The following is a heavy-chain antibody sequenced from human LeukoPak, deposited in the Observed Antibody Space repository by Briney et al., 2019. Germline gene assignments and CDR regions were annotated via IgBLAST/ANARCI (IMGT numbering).Heavy chain of an antibody. CDR1: GFTFSIYA. CDR3: AKGSSGARPYYFDY. J-gene: IGHJ4*02. V-gene: IGHV3-23*01. Sequence: GGSLRLSCTASGFTFSIYAMSWVRQAPGKGLEWVSAINDGGSSTYHADSVKGRFTISRDNSKNTLSLQMNSPRVEDTAVYYCAKGSSGARPYYFDYWGQGTLVTVSS. CDR2: INDGGSST.